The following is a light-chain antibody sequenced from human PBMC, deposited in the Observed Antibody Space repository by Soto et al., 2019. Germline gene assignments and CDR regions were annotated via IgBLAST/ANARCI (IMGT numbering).Light chain of an antibody. CDR2: GVS. J-gene: IGKJ1*01. Sequence: EIMLTQSPGTLSLSPGERATLSCRSSQRFTSNSLAWSTQKPGQAPRLLISGVSNRATGIPDRFSGSGSGTDFTLTIRRLEPEDFAVDYCQQYGSSGTFGQGTKVDIK. CDR1: QRFTSNS. V-gene: IGKV3-20*01. CDR3: QQYGSSGT.